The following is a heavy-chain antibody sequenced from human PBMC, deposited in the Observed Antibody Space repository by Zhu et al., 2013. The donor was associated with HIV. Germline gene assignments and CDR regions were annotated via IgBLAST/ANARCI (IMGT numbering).Heavy chain of an antibody. D-gene: IGHD3-10*01. V-gene: IGHV3-48*04. CDR1: GFTFSSYS. J-gene: IGHJ6*03. CDR2: ISSSSSTI. Sequence: EVQLVESGGGLVQPGGSLRLSCAASGFTFSSYSMNWVRQAPGKGLEWVSYISSSSSTIYYADSVKGRFTISRDNAKNSLYLQMNSLRAEDTAVYYCARGKGSDGVRGVMDGDYYMDVWGKGTTVTVSS. CDR3: ARGKGSDGVRGVMDGDYYMDV.